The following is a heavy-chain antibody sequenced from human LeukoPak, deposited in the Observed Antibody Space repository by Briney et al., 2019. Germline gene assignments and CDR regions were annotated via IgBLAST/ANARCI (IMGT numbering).Heavy chain of an antibody. CDR1: GYTITSYY. J-gene: IGHJ4*02. V-gene: IGHV1-46*01. CDR3: ARERYYYDSSGYTTSEGKLDY. D-gene: IGHD3-22*01. Sequence: ASVKVSCKASGYTITSYYMHWVRQAPGQGLEWMGIINPSGGSTSYAQKFQGRVTMTRDTSTSTVYMELSSLRSEDTAVYYCARERYYYDSSGYTTSEGKLDYWGQGTLVTVSS. CDR2: INPSGGST.